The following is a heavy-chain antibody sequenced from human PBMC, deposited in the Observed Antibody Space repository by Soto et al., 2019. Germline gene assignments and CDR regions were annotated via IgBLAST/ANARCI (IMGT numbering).Heavy chain of an antibody. Sequence: EVQLVESGGGLVKPGESLRLSCAASGFTFTNAWMTWVRQAPGKGLEWVGHIRSRADDGTTDYAAPLKGRFTISRDDSKNMLYLQMNSLQTEDTAVYFCAIEGIASRPPFDYWGQGTLVTVSS. V-gene: IGHV3-15*01. J-gene: IGHJ4*02. CDR1: GFTFTNAW. CDR3: AIEGIASRPPFDY. CDR2: IRSRADDGTT. D-gene: IGHD6-13*01.